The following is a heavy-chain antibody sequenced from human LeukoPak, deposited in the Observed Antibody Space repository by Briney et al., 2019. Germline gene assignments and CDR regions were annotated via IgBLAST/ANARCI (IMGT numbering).Heavy chain of an antibody. CDR1: GYTFSTYG. CDR3: ARDCGNCGGAPDDTFDI. D-gene: IGHD2-21*01. CDR2: ISAYTGNT. Sequence: ASVKVSCKASGYTFSTYGISWVRQAPGQGLEWMVWISAYTGNTNYAQKVQGRVTMTTDTSTSTGYLELRSLRSDDTAVYYCARDCGNCGGAPDDTFDIWGQGTMVTVSS. J-gene: IGHJ3*02. V-gene: IGHV1-18*01.